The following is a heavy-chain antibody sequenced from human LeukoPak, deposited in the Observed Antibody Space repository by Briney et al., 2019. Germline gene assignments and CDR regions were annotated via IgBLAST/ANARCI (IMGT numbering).Heavy chain of an antibody. V-gene: IGHV3-64D*06. J-gene: IGHJ5*02. D-gene: IGHD2/OR15-2a*01. CDR2: ISSSGHT. CDR1: GFTFRKYS. Sequence: GGSLRLSCSASGFTFRKYSMHWVRQGPGKGLEYVSAISSSGHTYYADAVKGRFTIYRDNSKNTLYLQMSSLRPEDTAVYYCVKDNRVDDWFDPWGRGTLVTVS. CDR3: VKDNRVDDWFDP.